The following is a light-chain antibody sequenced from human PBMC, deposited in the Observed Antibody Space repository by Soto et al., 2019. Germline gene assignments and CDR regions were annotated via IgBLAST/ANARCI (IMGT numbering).Light chain of an antibody. CDR1: QSVSSNF. Sequence: EIVLTQSPGTLSLSPGERATLSCRASQSVSSNFLAWFQHKPGQAPRLLIYGASSRATGIPDRFSGSGSGTDFTLTISRLEPEDFAVYYCQQYASSPWTFGQGTQVEIK. J-gene: IGKJ1*01. CDR3: QQYASSPWT. CDR2: GAS. V-gene: IGKV3-20*01.